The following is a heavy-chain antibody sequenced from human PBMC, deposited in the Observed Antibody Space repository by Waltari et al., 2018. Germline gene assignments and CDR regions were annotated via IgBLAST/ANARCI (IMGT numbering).Heavy chain of an antibody. CDR2: ISYDGSNK. CDR1: GFTFSSYA. Sequence: QVQLVESGGGVVQPGRSLRLSCAASGFTFSSYAMDWVRQAPGKGLEWWALISYDGSNKYYADSVRGRFTVSRDNAKNTLYLQLNSLTAEDTAVFYCARDRGENYFDYWGQGTLVTVSS. J-gene: IGHJ4*02. CDR3: ARDRGENYFDY. V-gene: IGHV3-30-3*01.